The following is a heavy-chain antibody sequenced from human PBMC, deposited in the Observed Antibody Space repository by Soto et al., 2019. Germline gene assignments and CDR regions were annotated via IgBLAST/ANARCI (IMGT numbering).Heavy chain of an antibody. D-gene: IGHD6-13*01. CDR1: GGSISSSNW. V-gene: IGHV4-4*02. CDR2: LYHSGST. J-gene: IGHJ4*02. Sequence: QVQLQESGPGLVKPSGTLSLTCAVSGGSISSSNWWWWVRQPPGRGLEWIGELYHSGSTNYNQSLKSRVTILVDKTTIKCSLKLSSVAAADTAVNYCARCIAAAGPIDYWGQGTLVTVSS. CDR3: ARCIAAAGPIDY.